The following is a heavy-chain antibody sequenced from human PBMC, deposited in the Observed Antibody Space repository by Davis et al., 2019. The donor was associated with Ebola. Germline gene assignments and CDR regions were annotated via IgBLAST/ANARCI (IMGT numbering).Heavy chain of an antibody. CDR2: ISGSGGST. V-gene: IGHV3-23*01. CDR1: GFTFSSYA. J-gene: IGHJ6*02. Sequence: GESLKISCAASGFTFSSYAMSWVRQAPGKGLEWVSAISGSGGSTYYADSVKGRFTISRDNSKNTLYLQMNSLRAEDTAVYYRASTTNWGTLFYYYYGMDVWGQGTTVTVSS. D-gene: IGHD7-27*01. CDR3: ASTTNWGTLFYYYYGMDV.